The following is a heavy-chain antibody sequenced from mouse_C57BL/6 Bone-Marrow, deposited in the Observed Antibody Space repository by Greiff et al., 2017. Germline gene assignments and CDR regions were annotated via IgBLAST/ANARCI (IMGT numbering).Heavy chain of an antibody. CDR2: IDPSDSYT. CDR1: GYTFTSYW. V-gene: IGHV1-69*01. CDR3: ARKDWDDYAMDY. D-gene: IGHD4-1*01. J-gene: IGHJ4*01. Sequence: QVQLQQPGAELVMPGASVKLSCKASGYTFTSYWMHWVKQRPGQGLEWIGEIDPSDSYTNYNQKFKGKSTLTVDKSSSTAYMQLSSRTSEDSAVYYCARKDWDDYAMDYWGQGTSVTVSS.